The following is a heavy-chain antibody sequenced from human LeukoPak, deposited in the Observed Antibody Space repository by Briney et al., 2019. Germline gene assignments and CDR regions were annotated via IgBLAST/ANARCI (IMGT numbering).Heavy chain of an antibody. CDR2: ISAYKGYT. J-gene: IGHJ6*03. V-gene: IGHV1-18*01. Sequence: ASVKVSCKASGYTFTSYGISWVRQAPGQGLEWMGWISAYKGYTKYAQKLQGRVTMTTDTSTSTVYMELSSLRSEDTAVYYCARAHYYGSGSHYYYYMDVWGKGTTVTVSS. CDR1: GYTFTSYG. CDR3: ARAHYYGSGSHYYYYMDV. D-gene: IGHD3-10*01.